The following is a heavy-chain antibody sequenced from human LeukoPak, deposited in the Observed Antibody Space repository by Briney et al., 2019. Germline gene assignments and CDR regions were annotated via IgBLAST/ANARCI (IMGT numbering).Heavy chain of an antibody. CDR2: ISSSSSYI. V-gene: IGHV3-21*01. Sequence: GGSLRLSCAASGFTFSSYSMNWVRQAPGKGLEWVSSISSSSSYIYYADSVKGRFTISRDNAKNSLYLQMNSLRAEDTAVYYCAREGIWSGYFLDYYYYYMDVWGKGTTVTVSS. J-gene: IGHJ6*03. CDR1: GFTFSSYS. CDR3: AREGIWSGYFLDYYYYYMDV. D-gene: IGHD3-3*01.